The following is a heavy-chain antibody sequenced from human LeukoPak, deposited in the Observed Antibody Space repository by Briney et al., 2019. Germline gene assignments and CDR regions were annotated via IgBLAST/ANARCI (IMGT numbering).Heavy chain of an antibody. CDR3: ARAARGYCSSTSCKRWFDP. CDR2: INPNSGNT. Sequence: ASVKVSCKASGYTFTSYDINWVRQATGQGLEWMGWINPNSGNTGYAQKFQGRVTMTRSTSISTAYMELSSLRSEDTAVYYCARAARGYCSSTSCKRWFDPWGQGTLVTVSS. V-gene: IGHV1-8*01. CDR1: GYTFTSYD. D-gene: IGHD2-2*01. J-gene: IGHJ5*02.